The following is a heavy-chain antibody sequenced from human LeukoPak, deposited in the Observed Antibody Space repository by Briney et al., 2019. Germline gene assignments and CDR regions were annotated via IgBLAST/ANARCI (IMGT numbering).Heavy chain of an antibody. D-gene: IGHD1-26*01. CDR2: IYYSGST. CDR3: AREAPGVGATPSGAFDI. J-gene: IGHJ3*02. CDR1: GGSISSGDYY. V-gene: IGHV4-30-4*08. Sequence: KPSQTLSLTCTVSGGSISSGDYYWSWIRQPPGKGLEWIGYIYYSGSTYYNPSLKSRVTISVETSKNQFSLKLSSVTAADTAVYYCAREAPGVGATPSGAFDIWGQGTMVTVSS.